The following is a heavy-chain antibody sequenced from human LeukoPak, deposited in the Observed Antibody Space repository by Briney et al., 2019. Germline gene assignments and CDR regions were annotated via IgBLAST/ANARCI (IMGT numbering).Heavy chain of an antibody. J-gene: IGHJ4*02. CDR2: ISSSGSTI. CDR3: ARDIIGSGYSYGYEVPMDY. Sequence: PGGSLRLSCAASGFTFSSYEMNWVRQAPGKGLEWVSYISSSGSTIYYADSVKGRFTISRDNAKNSLHLQMNSLRAEDTAVYYCARDIIGSGYSYGYEVPMDYWGQGTLVTVSS. CDR1: GFTFSSYE. V-gene: IGHV3-48*03. D-gene: IGHD5-18*01.